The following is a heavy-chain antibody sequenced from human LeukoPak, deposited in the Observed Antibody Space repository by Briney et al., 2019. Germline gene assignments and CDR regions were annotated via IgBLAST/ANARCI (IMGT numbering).Heavy chain of an antibody. CDR3: ARDYADYVGYSFFDY. CDR2: ISGGGETT. V-gene: IGHV3-23*01. CDR1: GFTFNNYA. Sequence: GGSLRLSCAASGFTFNNYAMNWVRQAPGKGREWVSSISGGGETTYYADSAKGRFTIPRDNSQNTLYLQMNSLRAEDTAVYYCARDYADYVGYSFFDYWGQGTLVTVSS. D-gene: IGHD4-17*01. J-gene: IGHJ4*02.